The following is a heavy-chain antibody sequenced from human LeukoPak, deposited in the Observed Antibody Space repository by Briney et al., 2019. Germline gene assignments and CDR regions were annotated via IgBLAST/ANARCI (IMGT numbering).Heavy chain of an antibody. Sequence: PGGSLRLSCAASGFTFSSYGMHWVRQAPGKGLEWVAFIGYDGSNKYYADSMKGRFTISRDNSKNTLYLQMNSLRAEDTAVYYCATNGGVTMIVVVHTEGQFLQHWSQGTLVTVSS. D-gene: IGHD3-22*01. CDR1: GFTFSSYG. V-gene: IGHV3-30*02. CDR2: IGYDGSNK. J-gene: IGHJ1*01. CDR3: ATNGGVTMIVVVHTEGQFLQH.